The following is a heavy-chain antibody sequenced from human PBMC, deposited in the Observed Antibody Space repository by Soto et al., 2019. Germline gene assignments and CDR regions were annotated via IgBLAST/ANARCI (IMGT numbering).Heavy chain of an antibody. J-gene: IGHJ6*02. CDR2: IKQDGSEK. CDR3: VRDWYTFWCMDV. D-gene: IGHD1-1*01. Sequence: GSLRLSCAASGFTFSTYWMNWVRQAPGKGLEWVANIKQDGSEKYYVDSVKGRFAISRDNAKDSLFLQMNSLRAEDTAVYYCVRDWYTFWCMDVWGQGTTVTVSS. CDR1: GFTFSTYW. V-gene: IGHV3-7*01.